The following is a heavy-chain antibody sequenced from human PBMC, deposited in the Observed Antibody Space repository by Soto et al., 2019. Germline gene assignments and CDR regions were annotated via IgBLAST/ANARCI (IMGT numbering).Heavy chain of an antibody. Sequence: PSETLSLTSTVSGGSISSGDYYWSWIRQPPGKGLEWIGYIYYSGSTYYNPSLKSRVTISVDTSKNQFSLKLSSVTAADTAVYYCARVADTAMVSFDYWGQGTLVTVSS. CDR2: IYYSGST. CDR3: ARVADTAMVSFDY. D-gene: IGHD5-18*01. CDR1: GGSISSGDYY. V-gene: IGHV4-30-4*01. J-gene: IGHJ4*02.